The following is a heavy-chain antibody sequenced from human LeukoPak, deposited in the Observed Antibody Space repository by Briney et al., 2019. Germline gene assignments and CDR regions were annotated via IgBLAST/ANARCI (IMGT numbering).Heavy chain of an antibody. CDR1: GGSFSGYY. CDR2: INHSGST. V-gene: IGHV4-34*01. CDR3: AREEKITMVRGVIIGGYWFDP. Sequence: PETLSLTCAVYGGSFSGYYWSWIRQPPGKGLEWIGEINHSGSTNYNPSLKSRVTISVDTSKNQFSLKLSSVTAADTAVYYCAREEKITMVRGVIIGGYWFDPWGQGTLVTVSS. J-gene: IGHJ5*02. D-gene: IGHD3-10*01.